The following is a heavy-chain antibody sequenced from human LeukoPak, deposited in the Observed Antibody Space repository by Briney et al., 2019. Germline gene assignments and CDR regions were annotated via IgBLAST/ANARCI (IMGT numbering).Heavy chain of an antibody. J-gene: IGHJ3*02. V-gene: IGHV4-59*01. CDR2: IYYSGST. D-gene: IGHD2-2*01. Sequence: SETLSLTCAVSAGSISSYYWSWLRHPQGKGLEWIGYIYYSGSTNYNPSLKSRVTISVDTSKNQFSLKLSSVTAADTAVYYCARDCSSTSCYDAFDIWGQGTMVTVSS. CDR3: ARDCSSTSCYDAFDI. CDR1: AGSISSYY.